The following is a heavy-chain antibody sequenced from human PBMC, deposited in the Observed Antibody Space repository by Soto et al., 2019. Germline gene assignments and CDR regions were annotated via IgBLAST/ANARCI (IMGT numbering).Heavy chain of an antibody. V-gene: IGHV3-23*01. J-gene: IGHJ4*02. CDR1: GFTFSGYA. CDR3: AIDYGDNNQYPYVVDY. CDR2: ISGSGGST. Sequence: PGGSLRLSCAASGFTFSGYAMSWVRQAPGKGLEWVSAISGSGGSTYYADSVKGRFTISRDNSKNTLYLQMNSLRAEDTAVYYCAIDYGDNNQYPYVVDYWGQGTLVTVSS. D-gene: IGHD4-17*01.